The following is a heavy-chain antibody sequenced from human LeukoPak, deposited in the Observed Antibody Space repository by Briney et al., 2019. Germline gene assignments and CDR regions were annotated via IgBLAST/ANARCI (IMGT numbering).Heavy chain of an antibody. D-gene: IGHD1-14*01. Sequence: PSETLSLTCTVSGGSISSGGHSWSWIRQPPGKGLEWIGYIYHSGSGSTYYNPSLKSRVTISIDKSKNQFSLKLSSVTAADTAVYYCARRPPTTNWFDPWGQGTLVTVSS. CDR1: GGSISSGGHS. CDR3: ARRPPTTNWFDP. J-gene: IGHJ5*02. V-gene: IGHV4-30-2*01. CDR2: IYHSGSGST.